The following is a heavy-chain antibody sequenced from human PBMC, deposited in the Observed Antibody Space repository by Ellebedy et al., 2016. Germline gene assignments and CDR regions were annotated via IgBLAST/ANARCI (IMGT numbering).Heavy chain of an antibody. D-gene: IGHD6-13*01. J-gene: IGHJ4*02. CDR1: GYTFTTYY. Sequence: ASVKVSCKASGYTFTTYYIHWVRQAPGQGLEWMGIINPSGGSTSYAQKLQGRVTMTRDTSTSTVYMELSSLRSEDTAVYYCAKSGQPYSSSWYQADYWGQGTLVTVSS. CDR3: AKSGQPYSSSWYQADY. CDR2: INPSGGST. V-gene: IGHV1-46*01.